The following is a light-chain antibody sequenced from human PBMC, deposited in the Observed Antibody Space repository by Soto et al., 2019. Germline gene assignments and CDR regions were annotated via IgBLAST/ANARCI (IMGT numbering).Light chain of an antibody. J-gene: IGKJ3*01. V-gene: IGKV3-15*01. CDR3: QQYNNWPPIT. CDR1: QSVSGN. Sequence: EIVMTQSPATLSVSPGERATLSCRASQSVSGNLAWYQQKPGQAPRLLIYAATTRATGIPARFSGSGSGTEFTLTISSLQSEDFAVYYCQQYNNWPPITFGPGTKVDIK. CDR2: AAT.